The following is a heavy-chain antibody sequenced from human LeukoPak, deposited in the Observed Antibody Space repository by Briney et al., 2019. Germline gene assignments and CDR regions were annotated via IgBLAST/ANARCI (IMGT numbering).Heavy chain of an antibody. CDR1: GFTVSSNY. D-gene: IGHD2-15*01. CDR3: AKSVVVITFRFDD. V-gene: IGHV3-53*01. Sequence: PGGPLRLSCAASGFTVSSNYMSWVRQAPGKGLEWVSIIYDSGTTHYADSVKGRFTISRDNSKNMVYLQMNSLRADDTAVYYCAKSVVVITFRFDDWGQGALVTVSS. CDR2: IYDSGTT. J-gene: IGHJ4*02.